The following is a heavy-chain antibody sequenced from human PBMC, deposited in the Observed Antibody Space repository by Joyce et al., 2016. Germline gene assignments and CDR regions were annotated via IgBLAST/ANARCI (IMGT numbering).Heavy chain of an antibody. CDR2: FKPEGDRI. Sequence: QVQLVQSGTEVKMPGASVKVSCKVYGDALTELALHWVRQVPGKGPEWMGGFKPEGDRIVYAEKFRDRVTVTEDRSTDTGYMEMRGLRSDDTATYYCTSERTAETTGFDPWGQGTQVLVTT. D-gene: IGHD2-21*02. CDR1: GDALTELA. CDR3: TSERTAETTGFDP. V-gene: IGHV1-24*01. J-gene: IGHJ5*02.